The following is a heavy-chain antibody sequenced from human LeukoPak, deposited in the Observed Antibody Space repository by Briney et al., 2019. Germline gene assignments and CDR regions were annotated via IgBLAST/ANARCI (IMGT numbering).Heavy chain of an antibody. J-gene: IGHJ4*02. CDR3: AKYTQTGDPSHY. CDR2: IGGRGENI. D-gene: IGHD7-27*01. V-gene: IGHV3-23*01. CDR1: GFTFSSFA. Sequence: GGSLTLTCTASGFTFSSFAYHWVGRPPGRGRERVSVIGGRGENIHYADSVKGQFPISRDNSKNTVYLKMNSLRAEDTAVYYCAKYTQTGDPSHYWGQGTLVAVSS.